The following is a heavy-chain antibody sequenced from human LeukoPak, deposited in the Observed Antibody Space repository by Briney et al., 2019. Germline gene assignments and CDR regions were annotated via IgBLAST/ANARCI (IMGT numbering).Heavy chain of an antibody. J-gene: IGHJ4*02. V-gene: IGHV3-43*02. Sequence: GGSLRLSCAASGFTFGDYTMHWFRQPPGRGLQWVSLITGDGGTTSYAGSVKGRFTISRDNSRNSLYLHMNSLRNEDTALYYCAKGHFGAGHYWGQGTLVTVSS. D-gene: IGHD3-3*01. CDR2: ITGDGGTT. CDR3: AKGHFGAGHY. CDR1: GFTFGDYT.